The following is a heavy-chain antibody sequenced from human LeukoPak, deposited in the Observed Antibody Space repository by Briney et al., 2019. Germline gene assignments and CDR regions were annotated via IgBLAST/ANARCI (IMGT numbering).Heavy chain of an antibody. V-gene: IGHV3-11*05. D-gene: IGHD3-22*01. CDR2: ISSSSSYT. J-gene: IGHJ5*02. CDR1: GFTFSDYY. CDR3: AKVHYDSSGLGPDWFDP. Sequence: PGGSLRLSCAASGFTFSDYYMNWIRQAPGKGLEWVSYISSSSSYTNYADSVKGRFTISRDNAKNSLYLQMNSLRAEDTAVYYCAKVHYDSSGLGPDWFDPWGQGTLVTVSS.